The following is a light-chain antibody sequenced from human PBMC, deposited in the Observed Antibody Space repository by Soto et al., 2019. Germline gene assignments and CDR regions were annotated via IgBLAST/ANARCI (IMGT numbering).Light chain of an antibody. J-gene: IGLJ3*02. CDR1: RSDVGGYNH. V-gene: IGLV2-23*02. Sequence: QSALTQPASVSGSPGQSITISCTGTRSDVGGYNHVSWYQQHPGKAPKLMIYDVNKRPSGVSNHFSGSKSGNTASLTISGLQVSDEADYYCCSYAGSSTWVFGGGTKLTVL. CDR2: DVN. CDR3: CSYAGSSTWV.